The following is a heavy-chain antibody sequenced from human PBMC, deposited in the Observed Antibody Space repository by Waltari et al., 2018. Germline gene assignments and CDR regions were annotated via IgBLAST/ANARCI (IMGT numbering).Heavy chain of an antibody. J-gene: IGHJ4*02. CDR3: ARRMGIALDY. CDR1: GGSISSSSYY. V-gene: IGHV4-39*01. D-gene: IGHD6-13*01. CDR2: IYYSGST. Sequence: QLQLQESGPGLVKPSATLSLTCTVSGGSISSSSYYWGWIRQPPGKGLEWIGSIYYSGSTYYNPSLKSRVTISVDTSKNQFSLKLSSVTAADTAVYYCARRMGIALDYWGQGTLVTVSS.